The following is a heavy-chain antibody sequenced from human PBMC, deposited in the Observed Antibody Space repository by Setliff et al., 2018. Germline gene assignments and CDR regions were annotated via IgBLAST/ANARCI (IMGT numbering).Heavy chain of an antibody. CDR2: INPSSGAT. CDR3: ARDGGGDSDAFDI. Sequence: WASVKVSCKASGYTFTGYYMYWVRQAPGQGLEWMGRINPSSGATIYAQKFQGRVTMTSDTSISTAYMELGRLRSDDTAVYFCARDGGGDSDAFDIWGQGTMVTV. D-gene: IGHD3-16*01. V-gene: IGHV1-2*06. CDR1: GYTFTGYY. J-gene: IGHJ3*02.